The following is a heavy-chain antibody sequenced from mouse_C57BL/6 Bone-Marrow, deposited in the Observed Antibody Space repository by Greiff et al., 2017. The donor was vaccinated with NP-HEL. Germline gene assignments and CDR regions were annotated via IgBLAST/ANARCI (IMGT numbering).Heavy chain of an antibody. CDR3: ARVTTVVATDYAMDY. Sequence: QVQLQQPGAELVKPGASVKLSCKASGYTFTSYWMQWVKQRPGQGLEWIGEIDPSDSYTNYNQKFKGKATLTVDTSSSTAYMQLSSLTSEDSAVYYWARVTTVVATDYAMDYWGQGTSVTVSS. CDR1: GYTFTSYW. D-gene: IGHD1-1*01. V-gene: IGHV1-50*01. CDR2: IDPSDSYT. J-gene: IGHJ4*01.